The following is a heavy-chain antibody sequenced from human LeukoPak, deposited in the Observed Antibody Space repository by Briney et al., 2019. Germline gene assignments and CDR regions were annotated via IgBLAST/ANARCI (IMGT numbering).Heavy chain of an antibody. D-gene: IGHD6-19*01. CDR2: ISGSGGST. V-gene: IGHV3-23*01. J-gene: IGHJ4*02. CDR3: AKRDTVAGTGDY. CDR1: GFTFSSCA. Sequence: GSLRLSCAASGFTFSSCAMSWVRQAPGKGLEWVSAISGSGGSTYYADSVKGRFTISRDNSKNTLYLQMNSLRAEDTAVYYCAKRDTVAGTGDYWGQGTLVTVSS.